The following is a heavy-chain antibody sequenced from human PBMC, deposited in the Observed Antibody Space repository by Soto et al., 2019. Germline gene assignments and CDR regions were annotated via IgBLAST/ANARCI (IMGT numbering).Heavy chain of an antibody. D-gene: IGHD6-19*01. CDR2: INSEGSST. V-gene: IGHV3-74*01. CDR1: GFTLSNYW. CDR3: ARDPAPSGWYDY. Sequence: PXVSLRLSCAASGFTLSNYWMHGVRQVPGKGLVWVSRINSEGSSTTYADSVKGRFTISRDSAKNTLYLQMNSLRAEDSAVYYCARDPAPSGWYDYWGQGTLVTVSS. J-gene: IGHJ4*02.